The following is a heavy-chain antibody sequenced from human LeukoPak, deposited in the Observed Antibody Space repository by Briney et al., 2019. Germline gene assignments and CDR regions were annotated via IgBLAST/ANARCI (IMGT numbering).Heavy chain of an antibody. CDR2: IWYDGSIK. J-gene: IGHJ4*02. Sequence: GGSLRLSCAASGFTFSRYGMHWVRQAPGKGLEWAAVIWYDGSIKYYADSVKGRFTISKDNSKNTLYLQMNSLRAEDTAVYYCAKADQMNMDYWGQGTRVTVSS. D-gene: IGHD2/OR15-2a*01. V-gene: IGHV3-33*06. CDR1: GFTFSRYG. CDR3: AKADQMNMDY.